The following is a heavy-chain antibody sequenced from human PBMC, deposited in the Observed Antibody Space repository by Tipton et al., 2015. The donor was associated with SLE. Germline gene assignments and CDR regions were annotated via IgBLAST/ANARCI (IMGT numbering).Heavy chain of an antibody. CDR3: VRADDYVDRYYFDH. D-gene: IGHD4-17*01. CDR2: ISRSSSHT. Sequence: QLVQSGGGLVKPGGSLRLSCAASGFTFRSYCMTWVRQSPGKGLEWVSSISRSSSHTYFAESVKGRFTISRDDASNSLFLQMNSLRAEDTGVYYCVRADDYVDRYYFDHWGQGALVSVSS. CDR1: GFTFRSYC. V-gene: IGHV3-21*03. J-gene: IGHJ4*02.